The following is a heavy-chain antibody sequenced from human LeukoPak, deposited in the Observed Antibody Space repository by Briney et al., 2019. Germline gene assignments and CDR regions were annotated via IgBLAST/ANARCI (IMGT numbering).Heavy chain of an antibody. CDR3: AATGYYDSSGYYYPSN. J-gene: IGHJ4*02. V-gene: IGHV1-24*01. CDR1: GYTLTELS. D-gene: IGHD3-22*01. Sequence: ASVKVSCKVSGYTLTELSMHWVRQAPGKGLDWMGGFDPEDGETIYAQKFQGRVTMTEDTSTDTAYMELSSLRSEDTAVYYCAATGYYDSSGYYYPSNWGQGTLVTVSS. CDR2: FDPEDGET.